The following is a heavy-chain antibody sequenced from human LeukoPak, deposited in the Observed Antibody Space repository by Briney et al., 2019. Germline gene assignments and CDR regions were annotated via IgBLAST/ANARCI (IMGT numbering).Heavy chain of an antibody. D-gene: IGHD6-13*01. V-gene: IGHV4-61*02. CDR3: AREGYSSNWYSGYYYFDY. J-gene: IGHJ4*02. CDR2: IYTSGST. Sequence: SETPSLTCTVSGGSISSGSYFWTWIRQPAGKRLEWIGCIYTSGSTNYNPSLKSRIYISVDTYKNQFSLKLSSVTAADTAVYYCAREGYSSNWYSGYYYFDYWGQGTLVTVSS. CDR1: GGSISSGSYF.